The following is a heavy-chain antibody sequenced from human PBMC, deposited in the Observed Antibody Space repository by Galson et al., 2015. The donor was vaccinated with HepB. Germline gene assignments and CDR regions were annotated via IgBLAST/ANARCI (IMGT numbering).Heavy chain of an antibody. CDR1: GFTVSSNY. D-gene: IGHD2-2*01. Sequence: SLRLSCAASGFTVSSNYMSWVRQAPGKGLEWVSVIYSGGSTYYADSVKGRFTISRDNSKNTLYLQMNSLRAEDTAVYYCARLLGYCSSTSCYRGPFDYWGQGTLVTVSS. V-gene: IGHV3-53*01. CDR3: ARLLGYCSSTSCYRGPFDY. CDR2: IYSGGST. J-gene: IGHJ4*02.